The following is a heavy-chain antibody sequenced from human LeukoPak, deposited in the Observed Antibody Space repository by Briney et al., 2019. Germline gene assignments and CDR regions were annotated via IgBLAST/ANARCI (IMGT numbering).Heavy chain of an antibody. CDR2: ISGNGGST. CDR1: GFTFSNYV. V-gene: IGHV3-23*01. Sequence: GGSLRLSCAASGFTFSNYVMNWVRQAPGKGLEWVSGISGNGGSTYYADSVKGRFTLSRDNSKNTLDLQMSSLRAEDTAVYYCAKALGYYDSSGYLNFDSWGQGTLVTVSS. D-gene: IGHD3-22*01. J-gene: IGHJ4*02. CDR3: AKALGYYDSSGYLNFDS.